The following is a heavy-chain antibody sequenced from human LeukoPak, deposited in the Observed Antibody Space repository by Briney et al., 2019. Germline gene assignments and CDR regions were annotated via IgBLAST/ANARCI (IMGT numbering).Heavy chain of an antibody. CDR1: GGSISSSSYY. V-gene: IGHV4-61*05. D-gene: IGHD3-22*01. J-gene: IGHJ3*02. CDR2: IYYSGST. CDR3: ARAYYYDSSGYLDAFDI. Sequence: PSETLSLTCTVSGGSISSSSYYWSWIRQPPGKGLEWIGYIYYSGSTNYNPSLKSRVTISVDTSKNQFSLKLSSVTAADTAVYYCARAYYYDSSGYLDAFDIWGQGTMVTVSS.